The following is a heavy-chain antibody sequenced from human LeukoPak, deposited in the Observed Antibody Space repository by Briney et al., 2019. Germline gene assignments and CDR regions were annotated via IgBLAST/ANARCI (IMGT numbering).Heavy chain of an antibody. CDR1: GFTFSSYA. V-gene: IGHV3-64*01. J-gene: IGHJ3*02. D-gene: IGHD5-18*01. CDR2: ISSNGGST. CDR3: ARGRGMDTTTPFDAFDI. Sequence: GGSLRLSCAASGFTFSSYAMHWVRQAPGKGLEYVSSISSNGGSTYYANSVKGRFTISRDNSKNTLYLQMGSLRAEDMAVYYCARGRGMDTTTPFDAFDIWGQGTMVTVSS.